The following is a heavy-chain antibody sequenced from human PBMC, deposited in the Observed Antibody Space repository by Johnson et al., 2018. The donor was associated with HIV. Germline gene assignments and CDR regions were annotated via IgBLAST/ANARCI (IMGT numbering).Heavy chain of an antibody. D-gene: IGHD4-11*01. V-gene: IGHV3-66*01. CDR2: IYSGGST. J-gene: IGHJ3*02. CDR1: GFSVSSNY. Sequence: EVQLVESGGDLVHPGGSLRLSCAASGFSVSSNYMNWVRQAPGKGLEWVSVIYSGGSTYYADSVKGRFTISRDNSKNTLYLQMNSLRAEDTAVYYCARDPVTNAFDIWGQGTMVTVSS. CDR3: ARDPVTNAFDI.